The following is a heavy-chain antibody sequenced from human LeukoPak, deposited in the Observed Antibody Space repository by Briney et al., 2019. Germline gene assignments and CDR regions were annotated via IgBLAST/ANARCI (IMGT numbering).Heavy chain of an antibody. D-gene: IGHD3-16*01. CDR3: ARAIKITTLARFSFDP. CDR2: INPNSGGT. V-gene: IGHV1-2*02. Sequence: GASVKVSCKASGYTFTGYYMHWVRQAPGQGLEWMGWINPNSGGTNYAQKFQGRVTMTRDTSISTAYMELSRLRSDDTAVYYCARAIKITTLARFSFDPWGQGTLVTVSS. CDR1: GYTFTGYY. J-gene: IGHJ5*02.